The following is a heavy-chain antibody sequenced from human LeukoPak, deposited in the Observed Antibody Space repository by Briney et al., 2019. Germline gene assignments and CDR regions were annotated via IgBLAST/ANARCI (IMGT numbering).Heavy chain of an antibody. V-gene: IGHV4-39*01. Sequence: PSETLSLTCTVSGGSISSSSYYWGWIRQPPGKGLEWIGSIYYSGSTYYNPSLKSRVTISVDTSKNQFSLKLSSVTAADTAVYYCARSSHSTIFEVVRGINWFDPWGQGTLVTVSS. D-gene: IGHD3-3*01. CDR3: ARSSHSTIFEVVRGINWFDP. J-gene: IGHJ5*02. CDR1: GGSISSSSYY. CDR2: IYYSGST.